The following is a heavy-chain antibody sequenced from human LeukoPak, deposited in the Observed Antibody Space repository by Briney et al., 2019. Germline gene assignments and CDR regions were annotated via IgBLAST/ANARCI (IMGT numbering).Heavy chain of an antibody. D-gene: IGHD3-10*01. CDR2: ISGSGGST. CDR1: GFTFSSYA. J-gene: IGHJ4*02. V-gene: IGHV3-23*01. Sequence: PGGSLRLSCAASGFTFSSYAMSWVRQAPGKGLEWVSAISGSGGSTYYADSVKGRFTISRDNSKNTLYLQMNSLRPEDTAVYYCAKSLMVRGVVTYFDYWGQGTLVTVSS. CDR3: AKSLMVRGVVTYFDY.